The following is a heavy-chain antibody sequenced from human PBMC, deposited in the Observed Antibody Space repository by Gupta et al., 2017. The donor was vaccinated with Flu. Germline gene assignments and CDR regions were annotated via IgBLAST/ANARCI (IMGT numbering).Heavy chain of an antibody. CDR2: ISYDGSNT. J-gene: IGHJ4*02. CDR3: AKDLSLIVARMGLDY. D-gene: IGHD5-12*01. Sequence: QVQLVESGGGVVQPGRSLRLSCAASGFSFSSYGMHWVRKAPGKGLEWVAVISYDGSNTYYVDSVKGRFTISRDNSKNTLYLQMSSLRPEDTAVYYCAKDLSLIVARMGLDYWGQGTQVTVSS. V-gene: IGHV3-30*18. CDR1: GFSFSSYG.